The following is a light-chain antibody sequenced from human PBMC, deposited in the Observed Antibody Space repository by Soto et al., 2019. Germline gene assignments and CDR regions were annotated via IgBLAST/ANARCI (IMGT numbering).Light chain of an antibody. CDR2: GAS. J-gene: IGKJ5*01. Sequence: EIVLTQSPGTLSLSPGEGATLSCRASQSISSNYLAWYQQSPGQAPRHLIYGASSRATGIPDRFSGGGSGTDFTLTISRLEPEDFAVYYCQQYGSSSPTTFGQGTRLEIE. V-gene: IGKV3-20*01. CDR3: QQYGSSSPTT. CDR1: QSISSNY.